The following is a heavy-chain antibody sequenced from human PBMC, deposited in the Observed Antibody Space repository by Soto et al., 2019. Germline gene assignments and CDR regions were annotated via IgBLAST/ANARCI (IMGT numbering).Heavy chain of an antibody. V-gene: IGHV5-51*01. CDR1: GYSFPNHW. D-gene: IGHD6-19*01. CDR2: IYPGDSDT. Sequence: GSLEDFCKGSGYSFPNHWLSWEGHMPVKGLEWMGIIYPGDSDTRYSPSFQGQVTISADKSISTTYLQWSSLKASDSAMYYCARRLEQWYDAFDIWGQGTMVPVSS. CDR3: ARRLEQWYDAFDI. J-gene: IGHJ3*02.